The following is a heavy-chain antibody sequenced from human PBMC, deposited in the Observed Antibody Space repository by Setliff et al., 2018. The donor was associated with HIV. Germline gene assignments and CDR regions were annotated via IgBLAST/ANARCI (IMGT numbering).Heavy chain of an antibody. CDR3: ARLENWNWNQLGSEAYFDF. J-gene: IGHJ4*02. CDR2: GHYSGSANYV. Sequence: PSETLSLTCNVSGGSINNYSWSWIRQPPGKGLEWIGYGHYSGSANYVNYNPSLKSRATISVDTSKKWFSLKLTSVTAADTAVYYCARLENWNWNQLGSEAYFDFWGQGTLVTVSS. V-gene: IGHV4-59*01. CDR1: GGSINNYS. D-gene: IGHD1-1*01.